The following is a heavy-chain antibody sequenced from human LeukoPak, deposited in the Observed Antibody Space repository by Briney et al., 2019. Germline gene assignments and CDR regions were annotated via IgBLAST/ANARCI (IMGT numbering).Heavy chain of an antibody. CDR3: ARDHRPGGSTVKAPAV. CDR2: IIPIFGTA. V-gene: IGHV1-69*13. D-gene: IGHD3-16*01. Sequence: SVKVSCKASGGTFSSYAISWVRQAPGQGLEWMGGIIPIFGTANYAQKFQGRVTITADESTSTAYMELSSLRSEDTAVYYCARDHRPGGSTVKAPAVWGQGTLVTVSS. J-gene: IGHJ4*02. CDR1: GGTFSSYA.